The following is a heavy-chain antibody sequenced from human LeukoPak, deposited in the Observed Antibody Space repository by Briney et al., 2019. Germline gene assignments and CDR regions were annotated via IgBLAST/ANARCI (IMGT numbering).Heavy chain of an antibody. Sequence: ASVKVSCKASGYTFTGYYMHWVRQAPGQGLEWMGWINPNSGGTNYAQKFQGRVTMTRDTSISTAYMELSRLRSDDTAVYYCARFGANGSGSHYSDMDVGGKGTRVTVP. J-gene: IGHJ6*03. V-gene: IGHV1-2*02. D-gene: IGHD3-10*01. CDR2: INPNSGGT. CDR1: GYTFTGYY. CDR3: ARFGANGSGSHYSDMDV.